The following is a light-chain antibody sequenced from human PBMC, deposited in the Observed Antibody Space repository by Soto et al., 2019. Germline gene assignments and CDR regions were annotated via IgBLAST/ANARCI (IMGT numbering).Light chain of an antibody. Sequence: TQMPQSPSPRFASVGDGVTIASRASQVISPWLAWYPQKQGKAPKFXIYAASTLESGVPSRFSGSGSGTECTRTISNLQPDDVETDYCQQANSYSRTFGQGTKVDIK. V-gene: IGKV1-5*01. J-gene: IGKJ1*01. CDR1: QVISPW. CDR2: AAS. CDR3: QQANSYSRT.